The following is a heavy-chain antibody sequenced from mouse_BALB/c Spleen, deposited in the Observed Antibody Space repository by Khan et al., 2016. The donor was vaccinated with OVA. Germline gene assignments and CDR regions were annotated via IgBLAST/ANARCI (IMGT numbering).Heavy chain of an antibody. CDR1: GYTFSSYW. D-gene: IGHD1-1*01. CDR2: ILPGSGST. V-gene: IGHV1-9*01. Sequence: QVQLKQSGADLMKPGASVKISCKVAGYTFSSYWIEWIKQRPGHGLEWIVEILPGSGSTNCNEKFKGKATFTADTSSNTAYMQLSSLTSEDSAVYYCARVNSGNRNYFDYWGQGTTLTVSS. J-gene: IGHJ2*01. CDR3: ARVNSGNRNYFDY.